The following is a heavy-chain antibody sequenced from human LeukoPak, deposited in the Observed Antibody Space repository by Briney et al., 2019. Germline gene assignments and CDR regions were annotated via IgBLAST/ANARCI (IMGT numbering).Heavy chain of an antibody. V-gene: IGHV1-69*13. CDR2: IIPIFGTA. Sequence: SVKVSCKASGGTFSSYAISWVRQAPGQGLEWMGGIIPIFGTANYAQKFQGRVTITADESTSTAYMELSSLRSEDTAVYYCATKPDYYYDSSGYYFDYWGQGTLVTVSS. CDR1: GGTFSSYA. CDR3: ATKPDYYYDSSGYYFDY. D-gene: IGHD3-22*01. J-gene: IGHJ4*02.